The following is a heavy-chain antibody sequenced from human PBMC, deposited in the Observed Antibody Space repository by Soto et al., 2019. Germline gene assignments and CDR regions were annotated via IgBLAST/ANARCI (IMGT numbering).Heavy chain of an antibody. CDR1: GFTFSSYA. CDR2: ISYDGSNK. J-gene: IGHJ6*02. CDR3: ARALQELRYGMDV. D-gene: IGHD1-7*01. V-gene: IGHV3-30-3*01. Sequence: PGGSLRLSCAASGFTFSSYAMHWVRQAPGKGLEWVAVISYDGSNKYYADSVKGRFTISRDNSKNTLYLQMNSLRAEDTAVYYCARALQELRYGMDVWGQGTTVTVSS.